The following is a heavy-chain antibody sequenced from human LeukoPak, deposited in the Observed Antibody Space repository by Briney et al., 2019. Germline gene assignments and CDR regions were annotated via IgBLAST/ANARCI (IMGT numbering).Heavy chain of an antibody. J-gene: IGHJ4*02. Sequence: PSETLSLTCTVSGVSISSYYWSWIRQPPGKGLEWIAEINHRGSTHYNPSLKSRVNISADTSKNQFSLNLDSVTAADTAVYYCARSWAGMYYPFYYFDYWGQGSLVTVSS. D-gene: IGHD2-8*01. CDR1: GVSISSYY. V-gene: IGHV4-34*01. CDR2: INHRGST. CDR3: ARSWAGMYYPFYYFDY.